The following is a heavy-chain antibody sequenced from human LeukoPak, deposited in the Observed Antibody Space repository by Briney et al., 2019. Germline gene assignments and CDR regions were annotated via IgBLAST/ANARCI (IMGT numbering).Heavy chain of an antibody. CDR1: GGTFSSYT. V-gene: IGHV1-69*02. D-gene: IGHD2-2*03. J-gene: IGHJ6*03. CDR3: RRTLDIVVVPAAKVQGYYYYMDV. CDR2: IIPILGIA. Sequence: TVKVSCKASGGTFSSYTISWVRQAPGQGLDWMGRIIPILGIANYAQMFQGRVTITAGESTSTAYMELSSLRSEDTAVYYCRRTLDIVVVPAAKVQGYYYYMDVWGKGTTVTVSS.